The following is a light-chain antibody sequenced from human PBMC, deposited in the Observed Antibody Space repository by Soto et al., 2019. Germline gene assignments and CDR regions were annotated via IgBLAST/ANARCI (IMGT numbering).Light chain of an antibody. V-gene: IGKV3-20*01. CDR2: GAS. J-gene: IGKJ2*01. CDR1: QSVSNSY. Sequence: DIVLTQSPGTLSLSPGERATLSCRASQSVSNSYLVWYQQKPGQAPRLLIYGASSRATGIPDRFSGSGSGTDFTLTISRLEPEDFAVYYCQQYGSSPQYTFGQGTKLEIK. CDR3: QQYGSSPQYT.